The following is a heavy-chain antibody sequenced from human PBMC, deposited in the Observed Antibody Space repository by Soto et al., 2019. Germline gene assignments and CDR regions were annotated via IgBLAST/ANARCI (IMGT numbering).Heavy chain of an antibody. CDR2: IGTAGDT. CDR3: ARVAARPDSFGMYV. CDR1: GFTFSSYD. J-gene: IGHJ6*02. V-gene: IGHV3-13*01. Sequence: GGSLRLSCAASGFTFSSYDMHWVRQATGKGLEWVSAIGTAGDTYYPGSVKGRFTISRENAKNSLYLQMNSLRAEDTAVYYCARVAARPDSFGMYVWGQGTTVTVSS. D-gene: IGHD6-6*01.